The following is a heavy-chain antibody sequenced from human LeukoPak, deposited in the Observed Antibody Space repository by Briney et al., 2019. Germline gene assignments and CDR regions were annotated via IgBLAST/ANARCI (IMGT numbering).Heavy chain of an antibody. J-gene: IGHJ4*02. V-gene: IGHV4-34*01. CDR3: ARSVYGSGSYFDY. Sequence: PSETLSLTCAVYGGSFSGYYWSWIRQPPGKGLEWIGEINHSGSTNYNPSLKSRVTISVDTSKNQFSLKLSSVTAADTAVYYCARSVYGSGSYFDYWGQGTLVTVSS. CDR1: GGSFSGYY. CDR2: INHSGST. D-gene: IGHD3-10*01.